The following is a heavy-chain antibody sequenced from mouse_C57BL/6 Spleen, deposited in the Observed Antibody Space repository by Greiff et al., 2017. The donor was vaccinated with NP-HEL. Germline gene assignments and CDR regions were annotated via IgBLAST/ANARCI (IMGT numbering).Heavy chain of an antibody. CDR2: IDPNSGGT. V-gene: IGHV1-72*01. D-gene: IGHD1-1*01. J-gene: IGHJ4*01. CDR3: AFYYFGSSPLYYAMDY. Sequence: VKLMQPGAELVKPGASVKLSCKASGYTFTSYWMHWVKQRPGRGLEWIGRIDPNSGGTKYNEKFKSKATLTVDKPSSTAYMQLSSLTSEDSAVYYCAFYYFGSSPLYYAMDYWGQGTSVTVSS. CDR1: GYTFTSYW.